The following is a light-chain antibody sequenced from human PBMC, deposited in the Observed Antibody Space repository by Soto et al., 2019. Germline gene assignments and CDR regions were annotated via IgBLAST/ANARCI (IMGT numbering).Light chain of an antibody. J-gene: IGLJ3*02. CDR3: SSYTSSSTPRWV. V-gene: IGLV2-14*01. Sequence: QSVLTQPASVSGSPGQSITISCTGTSSDVGGYNYVSWYQQHPGKAPKLMIYDVSNRPSGVSNRFSGSKSGNTASLTISGLQAEDEADYYCSSYTSSSTPRWVFGGGTKLTVL. CDR2: DVS. CDR1: SSDVGGYNY.